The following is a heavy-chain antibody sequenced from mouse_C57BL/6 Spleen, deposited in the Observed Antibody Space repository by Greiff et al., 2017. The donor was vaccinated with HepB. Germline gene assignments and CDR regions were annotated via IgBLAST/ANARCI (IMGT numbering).Heavy chain of an antibody. V-gene: IGHV5-4*01. CDR2: ISDGGSYT. CDR3: ARDTTVDYAMDY. J-gene: IGHJ4*01. D-gene: IGHD1-1*01. Sequence: EVQVVESGGGLVKPGGSLKLSCAASGFTFSSYAMSWVRQTPEKRLEWVATISDGGSYTYYPDNVKGRFTISRDNAKNNLYLQMSHLKSEDTAMYYCARDTTVDYAMDYWGQGTSVTVSS. CDR1: GFTFSSYA.